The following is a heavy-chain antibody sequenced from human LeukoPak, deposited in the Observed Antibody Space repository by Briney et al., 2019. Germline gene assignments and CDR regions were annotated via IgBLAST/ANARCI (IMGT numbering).Heavy chain of an antibody. CDR2: IKQDGSEK. CDR1: GFTFSRYW. J-gene: IGHJ4*02. CDR3: VRDTGGSGSYPDY. V-gene: IGHV3-7*01. Sequence: GGSLRLSCAASGFTFSRYWMTWVRQAPGKELEWVANIKQDGSEKHFVDSVKGRFTISRDNAKNSVNLQMNSLRAEDSAVYYCVRDTGGSGSYPDYWGQGTLVTVSS. D-gene: IGHD1-26*01.